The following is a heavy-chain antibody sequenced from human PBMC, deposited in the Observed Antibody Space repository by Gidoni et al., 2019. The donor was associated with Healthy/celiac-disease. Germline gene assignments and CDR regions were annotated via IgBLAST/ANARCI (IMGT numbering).Heavy chain of an antibody. Sequence: EVQLVESGGGLVKPGGSLRLSCAASGFTFSSYSMNWVRQAPGKGLEWVSSISSSSSYIYYADSVKGRFTISRDNAKNSLYLQMNSLRAEDTAVYYCARGAVVAATAWFDPWGQGTLVTVSS. CDR2: ISSSSSYI. V-gene: IGHV3-21*01. J-gene: IGHJ5*02. D-gene: IGHD2-15*01. CDR1: GFTFSSYS. CDR3: ARGAVVAATAWFDP.